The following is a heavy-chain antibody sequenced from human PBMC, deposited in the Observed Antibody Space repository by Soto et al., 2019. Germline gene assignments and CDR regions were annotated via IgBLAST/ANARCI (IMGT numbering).Heavy chain of an antibody. D-gene: IGHD2-8*01. J-gene: IGHJ5*02. Sequence: ASETLSLTCTVSGGSISSSSYYWGWMRQPPGKGLEWIGYGYYSGSTLYNPSLKSRVTISLDTSKNHFSLRLNSVTSADTAVYYCARGVYLSLVRTGWFDPWGQGTLVTVSS. CDR2: GYYSGST. V-gene: IGHV4-61*05. CDR3: ARGVYLSLVRTGWFDP. CDR1: GGSISSSSYY.